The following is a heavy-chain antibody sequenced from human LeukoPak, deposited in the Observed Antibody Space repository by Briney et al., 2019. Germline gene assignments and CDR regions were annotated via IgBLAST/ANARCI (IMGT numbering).Heavy chain of an antibody. CDR1: RFTVSSNY. Sequence: PGGSLRLSCAASRFTVSSNYMSWVRQAPGKGLEWVSVIYSGGNTYYADSVKGRFTISRDNSKNTLYLQMNSLRADGTAVYYCARDGTCSGGSCYSFYGLDVWGQGTTVTVSS. J-gene: IGHJ6*02. CDR3: ARDGTCSGGSCYSFYGLDV. V-gene: IGHV3-66*01. D-gene: IGHD2-15*01. CDR2: IYSGGNT.